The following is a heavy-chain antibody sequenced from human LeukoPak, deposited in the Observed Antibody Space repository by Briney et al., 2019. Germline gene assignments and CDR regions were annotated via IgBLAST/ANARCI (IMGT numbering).Heavy chain of an antibody. CDR3: ASLYGSGSYYIKHYYYYGMDV. Sequence: SLRLSCAASGFTFSDYYMSWIRQAPGKGLEWVSYISSSGSTIYYADSVKGRFTISRDNAKNSLYLQMNSLRAEDTAVYYCASLYGSGSYYIKHYYYYGMDVWGQGTTVTVSS. CDR2: ISSSGSTI. J-gene: IGHJ6*02. V-gene: IGHV3-11*01. D-gene: IGHD3-10*01. CDR1: GFTFSDYY.